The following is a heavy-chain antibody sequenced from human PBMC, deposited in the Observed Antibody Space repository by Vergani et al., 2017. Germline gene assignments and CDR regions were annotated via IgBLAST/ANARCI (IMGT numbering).Heavy chain of an antibody. J-gene: IGHJ3*02. D-gene: IGHD2-15*01. CDR1: GGTFSSYA. CDR2: IIPIFGTA. Sequence: QVQLVQSGAAVKKPGSSVKVSCKASGGTFSSYALSWVRQAPGQGLEWMGGIIPIFGTANYAQKFQGRVTITADESTSTAYMELSSLRSEDTAVYYCALRNCSGGSCYSWLLDIWGQGTMVTVSS. CDR3: ALRNCSGGSCYSWLLDI. V-gene: IGHV1-69*01.